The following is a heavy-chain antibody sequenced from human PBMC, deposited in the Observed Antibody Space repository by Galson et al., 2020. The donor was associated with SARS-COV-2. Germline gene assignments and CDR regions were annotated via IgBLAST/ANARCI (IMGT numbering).Heavy chain of an antibody. D-gene: IGHD3-10*01. CDR2: INAGNGNT. CDR3: ARAAVFGSGSYYNSRNNWFDP. Sequence: ASVKVSCKASGYTFTSYAMHWVRQAPGQRLEWMGWINAGNGNTKYSQKFQGRVTITRDTSASTAYMELSSLRSEDTAVYYCARAAVFGSGSYYNSRNNWFDPWGQGTLVTVSS. V-gene: IGHV1-3*01. J-gene: IGHJ5*02. CDR1: GYTFTSYA.